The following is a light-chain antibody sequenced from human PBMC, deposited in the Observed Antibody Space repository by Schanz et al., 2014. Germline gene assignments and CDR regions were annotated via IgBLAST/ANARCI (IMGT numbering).Light chain of an antibody. CDR3: SSYGSSSTYVV. CDR2: EGS. Sequence: QSALTQPASVSGSPGQSITISCTGTSSDVGSYNIVSWYQHHPGKAPKLMIYEGSKRPSGVSNRFSGSKSGNTASLTISGLQAEDEADYYCSSYGSSSTYVVFGGGTKLTVL. J-gene: IGLJ2*01. V-gene: IGLV2-14*02. CDR1: SSDVGSYNI.